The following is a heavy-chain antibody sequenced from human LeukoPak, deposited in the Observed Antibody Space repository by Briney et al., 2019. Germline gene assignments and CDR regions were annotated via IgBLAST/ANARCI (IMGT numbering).Heavy chain of an antibody. CDR3: ARDTIPLYYFDSSGYYFHPDY. D-gene: IGHD3-22*01. CDR1: GYSFSGYY. J-gene: IGHJ4*02. CDR2: INPNSGGR. V-gene: IGHV1-2*02. Sequence: ASVKVSCKASGYSFSGYYIHWVRQAPGQGLEWMGWINPNSGGRNYAQKFQGRVTMTRDTSISTAYMELSRLRSVDTAVYYCARDTIPLYYFDSSGYYFHPDYWGQGTLVTVSS.